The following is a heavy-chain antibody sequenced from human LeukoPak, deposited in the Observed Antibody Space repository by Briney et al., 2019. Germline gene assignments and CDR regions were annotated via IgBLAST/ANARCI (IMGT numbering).Heavy chain of an antibody. J-gene: IGHJ3*02. CDR3: ARDLLHRGYAFDS. Sequence: SETLSLTCTASSGSISSGTYYWSWIRQPAGKGLEWIGRIYSSGSTNYNPSLKSRVTMSVDTSKNQFSLKLSSVTAADTAVYFCARDLLHRGYAFDSWGRGTMVIVSS. CDR2: IYSSGST. CDR1: SGSISSGTYY. D-gene: IGHD5-12*01. V-gene: IGHV4-61*02.